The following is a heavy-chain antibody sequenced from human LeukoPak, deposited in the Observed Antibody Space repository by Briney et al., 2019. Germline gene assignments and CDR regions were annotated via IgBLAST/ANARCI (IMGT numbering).Heavy chain of an antibody. CDR3: ARGGVRGGGYFDY. V-gene: IGHV3-11*01. D-gene: IGHD2-21*01. CDR1: GFIFSDYY. CDR2: ISSSGHTI. Sequence: GGSLRLSCAASGFIFSDYYICWIRQAPGKGLEWVSYISSSGHTISYADSVEGRFTISRDNAKNSLYLQMNSLRAEDTAVYYCARGGVRGGGYFDYWGQGTQVTVSS. J-gene: IGHJ4*02.